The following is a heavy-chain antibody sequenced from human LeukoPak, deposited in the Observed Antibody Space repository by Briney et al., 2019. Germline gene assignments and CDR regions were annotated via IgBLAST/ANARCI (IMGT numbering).Heavy chain of an antibody. Sequence: GGSLRLSCAASGFAFRTYAMTWVRQAPARGLEWVAAISGRGDSTYYADSAEGRFTISRDNPKNTLYLQMNSLRAEDTAVYYCARRLPYYGMDVWGQGTTVTVSS. V-gene: IGHV3-23*01. CDR1: GFAFRTYA. J-gene: IGHJ6*02. CDR2: ISGRGDST. CDR3: ARRLPYYGMDV.